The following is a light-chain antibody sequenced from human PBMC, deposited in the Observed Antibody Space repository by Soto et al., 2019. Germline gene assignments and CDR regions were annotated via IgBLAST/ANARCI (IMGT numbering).Light chain of an antibody. CDR1: QSVSSSF. CDR2: GAS. J-gene: IGKJ4*01. Sequence: EIALTQPPGTLSLSPGERATLSCRASQSVSSSFLAWYQQKPGQAPRLLIYGASSRATGIPDRFSGSGSGTDFTLTISRLEPEDVAVYYCQQYGSSPLTFGGGTKVEIK. CDR3: QQYGSSPLT. V-gene: IGKV3-20*01.